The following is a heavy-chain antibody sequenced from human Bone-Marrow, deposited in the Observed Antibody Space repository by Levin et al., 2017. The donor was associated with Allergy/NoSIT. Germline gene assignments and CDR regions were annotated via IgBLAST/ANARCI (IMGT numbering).Heavy chain of an antibody. CDR3: AGLKGRNWYFDV. V-gene: IGHV5-51*01. CDR2: VYPGDSDT. Sequence: GGSLRLSCKGSGYSFTNYWIAWVRQMPGKDLEWLGIVYPGDSDTTYNPSFQGHVTISSDRSINTAYLQCSSLKPSDTAIYYCAGLKGRNWYFDVWGRGTLVDVSS. CDR1: GYSFTNYW. J-gene: IGHJ2*01.